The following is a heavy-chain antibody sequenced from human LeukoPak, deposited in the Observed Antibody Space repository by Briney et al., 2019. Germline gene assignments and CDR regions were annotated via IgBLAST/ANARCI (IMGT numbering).Heavy chain of an antibody. CDR2: IKQDGNDK. J-gene: IGHJ3*02. D-gene: IGHD3-16*02. V-gene: IGHV3-7*04. Sequence: GGSLRLSCTASGFTFSSYWMSWVRQAPGKGPEWVANIKQDGNDKYCVDSVKGRFTISRDNSKNTLYLQMNSLRAEDTAVYYCVTDVVMATSHDAFDIWGQGTMVTVSS. CDR1: GFTFSSYW. CDR3: VTDVVMATSHDAFDI.